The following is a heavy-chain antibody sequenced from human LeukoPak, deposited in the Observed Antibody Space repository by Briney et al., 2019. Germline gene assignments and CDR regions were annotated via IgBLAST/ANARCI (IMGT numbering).Heavy chain of an antibody. CDR1: GGSISSSNW. D-gene: IGHD3-22*01. J-gene: IGHJ5*02. Sequence: SETLSLTCAVSGGSISSSNWWSWVRQPPGKGLEWIGEIYHSGSTNYNPSLKSRVTISVDKSKNQFSLKLSSVTAADTAVYYCARDGPYYYDSSGYHTFDPWGQGTLVTVSS. CDR3: ARDGPYYYDSSGYHTFDP. CDR2: IYHSGST. V-gene: IGHV4-4*02.